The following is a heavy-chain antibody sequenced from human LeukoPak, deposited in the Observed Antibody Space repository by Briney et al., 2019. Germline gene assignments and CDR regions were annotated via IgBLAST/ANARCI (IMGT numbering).Heavy chain of an antibody. CDR2: IRNDGSNK. CDR1: GFTFSTYG. Sequence: GGSLRLSCAASGFTFSTYGMHWVRQAPGKGLEWVAFIRNDGSNKYYADSVKGRFTISRDNSKNTLYLQMNSLRAEDTAVYYCAKGPRYCSSTSCLRRAFDIWGQGTMVTVSS. D-gene: IGHD2-2*01. CDR3: AKGPRYCSSTSCLRRAFDI. V-gene: IGHV3-30*02. J-gene: IGHJ3*02.